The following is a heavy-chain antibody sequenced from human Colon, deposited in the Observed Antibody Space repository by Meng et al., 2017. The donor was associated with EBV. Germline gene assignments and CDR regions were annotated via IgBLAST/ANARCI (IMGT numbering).Heavy chain of an antibody. CDR1: ELIFSSYS. J-gene: IGHJ4*02. CDR2: ISGSGGST. V-gene: IGHV3-23*01. CDR3: AKEGDYFDH. Sequence: EVQLLESGGGLAQPGGSLGLSCAASELIFSSYSMSWVRQAPGKGLEWVSTISGSGGSTYYADSVKGRFAISRDNSKNMVYLQMNSLRADDTAVYYCAKEGDYFDHWGQGPLVTVYS.